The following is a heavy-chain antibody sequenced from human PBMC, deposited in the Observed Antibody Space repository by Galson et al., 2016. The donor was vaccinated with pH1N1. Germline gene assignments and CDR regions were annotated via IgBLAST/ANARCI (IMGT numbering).Heavy chain of an antibody. V-gene: IGHV4-4*02. J-gene: IGHJ3*02. Sequence: LSLTCAVSGGSISSGNWWSWVRQPPGKGLEWIGEIYHSGSTYYNPSLKSRVTISLDTSKNQFSLKLRSVTAADTAVYYCEYGSNLDAFDMWGQGTMVTVSS. CDR2: IYHSGST. CDR1: GGSISSGNW. D-gene: IGHD5-24*01. CDR3: EYGSNLDAFDM.